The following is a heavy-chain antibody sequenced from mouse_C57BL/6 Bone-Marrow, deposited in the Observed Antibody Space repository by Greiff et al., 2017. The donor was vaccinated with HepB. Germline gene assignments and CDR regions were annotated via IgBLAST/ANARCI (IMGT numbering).Heavy chain of an antibody. CDR1: GFNIKDDY. D-gene: IGHD1-1*01. Sequence: EVQLQQSEAELVRPGASVKLSCTASGFNIKDDYMHWVKQRPEQGLEWIGWIDPENGDTEYASKFQGKATITADTSSNTAYLQLSSLTSEDTAVYYCTTDYGSSYWYFDVWGTGTTVTVSS. CDR3: TTDYGSSYWYFDV. J-gene: IGHJ1*03. CDR2: IDPENGDT. V-gene: IGHV14-4*01.